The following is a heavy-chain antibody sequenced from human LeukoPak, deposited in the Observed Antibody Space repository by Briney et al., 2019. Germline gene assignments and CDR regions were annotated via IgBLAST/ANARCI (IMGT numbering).Heavy chain of an antibody. CDR2: IFWDDDK. CDR3: ARLRGNGAEHFQH. V-gene: IGHV2-5*08. J-gene: IGHJ1*01. Sequence: TLSLTCTVSGGSISSYYWSWIRQPPGKALEWLALIFWDDDKRCRSSLKSRVTITKDTSKNQVVLRMTRMDPVDTATYYCARLRGNGAEHFQHWGQGTLVTVSS. CDR1: GGSISSYYW. D-gene: IGHD6-25*01.